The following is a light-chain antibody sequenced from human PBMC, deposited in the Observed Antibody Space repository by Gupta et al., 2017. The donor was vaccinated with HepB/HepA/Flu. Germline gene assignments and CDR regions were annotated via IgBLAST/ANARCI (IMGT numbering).Light chain of an antibody. V-gene: IGLV2-14*03. CDR1: ISDVGGYNY. Sequence: QSALTQPASVSGSPGQSITISCTGTISDVGGYNYVSWYQQHPGKAPKLMIYDVSNRLSGISNRFSGSKSGNTASLTISGLQAEDEADYYCSSYTINSTKVFGGGTKVTVL. CDR3: SSYTINSTKV. CDR2: DVS. J-gene: IGLJ3*02.